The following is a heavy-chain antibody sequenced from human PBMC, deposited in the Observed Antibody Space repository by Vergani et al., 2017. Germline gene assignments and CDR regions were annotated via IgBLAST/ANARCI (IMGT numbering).Heavy chain of an antibody. J-gene: IGHJ4*01. CDR1: GFTFSNSA. D-gene: IGHD3-10*01. CDR3: VKSLSASGEV. CDR2: ISGPGLST. V-gene: IGHV3-23*01. Sequence: EVHLLESGGGLVQSGGSLRLSCAASGFTFSNSAVSWVRQAPGRGLAGVSSISGPGLSTYYADSVKGRFTVSRDNSKNTVFLQMDGLRDEDTAVYYCVKSLSASGEVWGHGILVTVSS.